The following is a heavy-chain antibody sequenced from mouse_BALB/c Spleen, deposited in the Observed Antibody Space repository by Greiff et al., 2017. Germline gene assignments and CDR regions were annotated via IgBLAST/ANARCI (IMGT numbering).Heavy chain of an antibody. J-gene: IGHJ2*01. V-gene: IGHV14-1*02. CDR2: IDPENGNT. CDR1: GFNINDYY. CDR3: ARSELTGTSDY. Sequence: GQLHQSGAELVRPGALVKLSCKASGFNINDYYMHWVKQRPEQGLEWIGWIDPENGNTIYDPKFQGKASITADTSSNTAYLQLSSLTSEDTAVYYCARSELTGTSDYWGQGTTLTVSS. D-gene: IGHD4-1*01.